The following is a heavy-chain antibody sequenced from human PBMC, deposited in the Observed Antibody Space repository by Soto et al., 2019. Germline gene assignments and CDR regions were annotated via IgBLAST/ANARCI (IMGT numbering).Heavy chain of an antibody. CDR3: ARGYDFWSRPPPHAFDI. J-gene: IGHJ3*02. CDR2: IKQDGSEK. V-gene: IGHV3-7*01. Sequence: PGGSLRLSCAASGFTFSSYWMSWVRQAPGRGLEWVANIKQDGSEKYYVDSVKGRFTISRDNAKNSLYLQMNSLRAEDTAVYYCARGYDFWSRPPPHAFDIWGQATMVTVSS. D-gene: IGHD3-3*01. CDR1: GFTFSSYW.